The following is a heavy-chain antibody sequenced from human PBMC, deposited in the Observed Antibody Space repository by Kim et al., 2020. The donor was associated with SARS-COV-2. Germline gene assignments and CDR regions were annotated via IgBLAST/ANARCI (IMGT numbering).Heavy chain of an antibody. CDR2: IWYDGSNK. J-gene: IGHJ4*02. V-gene: IGHV3-33*06. Sequence: GGSLRLSCAASGFTFSSYGMHWVRQAPGKGLEWVAVIWYDGSNKYYADSVKGRFTISRDNSKNTLYLQMNSLRAEDTAVYYCAKGWRQLWSPFDYWGQGTLVTVSS. D-gene: IGHD5-18*01. CDR3: AKGWRQLWSPFDY. CDR1: GFTFSSYG.